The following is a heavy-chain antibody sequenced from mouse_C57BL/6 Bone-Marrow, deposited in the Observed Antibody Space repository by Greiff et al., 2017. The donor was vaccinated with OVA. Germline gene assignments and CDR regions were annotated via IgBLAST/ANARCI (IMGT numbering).Heavy chain of an antibody. CDR3: TRWSYYGSSGAD. Sequence: EVKLVESGEGLVKPGGSLKLSCAASGFTFSSYAMSWVRQTPEKRLEWVAYISCGGDYIYYADTVKGRFTISRDTARNTLYLKSSSPKSEDTAMCYCTRWSYYGSSGADWGQGTLVTVSA. CDR2: ISCGGDYI. V-gene: IGHV5-9-1*02. CDR1: GFTFSSYA. D-gene: IGHD1-1*01. J-gene: IGHJ3*01.